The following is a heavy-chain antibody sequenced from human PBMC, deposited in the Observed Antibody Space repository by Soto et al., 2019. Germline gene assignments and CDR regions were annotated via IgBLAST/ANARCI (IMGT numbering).Heavy chain of an antibody. CDR2: ISGSGGSM. D-gene: IGHD3-22*01. V-gene: IGHV3-23*01. J-gene: IGHJ4*02. Sequence: LILSCAASEFTFSGYAMSWVRQAPGKGMEWVSAISGSGGSMYYADSVKGRLNISRDNSKNTLYLKMNSLRAEDTAVYYCAKEMRAYYDDSSGYSYCDYWGQGTLVTVS. CDR1: EFTFSGYA. CDR3: AKEMRAYYDDSSGYSYCDY.